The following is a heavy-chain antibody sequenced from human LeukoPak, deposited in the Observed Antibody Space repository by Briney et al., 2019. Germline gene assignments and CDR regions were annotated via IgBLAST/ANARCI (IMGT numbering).Heavy chain of an antibody. CDR2: ISNTGSTI. CDR1: GFTFSDYY. V-gene: IGHV3-11*01. CDR3: ARGHRYFDY. Sequence: GWSLRLSCAASGFTFSDYYMSWIRPAPGKRLEWVSYISNTGSTIYYADSVRGRFTISRDNAKNSLYLQMNSLRAEDTAVYYCARGHRYFDYWGQGTLVTVSS. J-gene: IGHJ4*02.